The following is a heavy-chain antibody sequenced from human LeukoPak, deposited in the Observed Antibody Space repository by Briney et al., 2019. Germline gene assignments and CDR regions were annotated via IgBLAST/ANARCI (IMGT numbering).Heavy chain of an antibody. CDR3: ARGIITPDVWGSYRPDAFGI. J-gene: IGHJ3*02. CDR2: IYTSGST. V-gene: IGHV4-61*02. D-gene: IGHD3-16*02. CDR1: GGSISSGSYY. Sequence: PSETLSLTCTVSGGSISSGSYYWSWIRQPAGKGLEWIGRIYTSGSTNYNPSLKSRVTISVDTSKNQFSLKLSSVTAADTAVYYCARGIITPDVWGSYRPDAFGIWGQGTMVTVSS.